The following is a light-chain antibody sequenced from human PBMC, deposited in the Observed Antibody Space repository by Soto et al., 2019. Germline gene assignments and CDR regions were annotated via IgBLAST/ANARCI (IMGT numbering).Light chain of an antibody. J-gene: IGLJ2*01. Sequence: QPVLTQPPSVSGAPGQRVTISCTGSSSNLGAGYDVHWYQQFAGTAPKLLMYGNRNRPSGVPDRFSGSKSGTSASLAITGLQAEDEADYYCQSYDSSLSGSPVFGGGTKLTVL. CDR1: SSNLGAGYD. V-gene: IGLV1-40*01. CDR2: GNR. CDR3: QSYDSSLSGSPV.